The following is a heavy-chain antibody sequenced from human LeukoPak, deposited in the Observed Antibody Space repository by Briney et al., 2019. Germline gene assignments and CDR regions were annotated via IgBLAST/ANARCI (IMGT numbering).Heavy chain of an antibody. J-gene: IGHJ6*04. CDR2: IYHSGNT. CDR1: GYSISSGYY. Sequence: SETLSRTCAVSGYSISSGYYWGWIRQPPGKGLEWIGSIYHSGNTYYHPSLKSRVTISVDTSKNQFSLRLSSVTAADTAVYYCARVIGGYCSSTSCYALDVWGKGTTVTVSS. D-gene: IGHD2-2*01. V-gene: IGHV4-38-2*01. CDR3: ARVIGGYCSSTSCYALDV.